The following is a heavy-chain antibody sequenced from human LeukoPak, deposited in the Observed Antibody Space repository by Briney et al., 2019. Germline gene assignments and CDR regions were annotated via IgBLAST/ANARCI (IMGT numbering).Heavy chain of an antibody. CDR3: ARGVVAAAGRTFDF. Sequence: PSGTLSLTCAVSGGSISSSNWWSWVRQPPGKGLEWIGEIYHSGSTNYNPSLKSRVTILEDKSKNQFSLKMSSVTAADTAVYYCARGVVAAAGRTFDFWGQGTLVTVSS. CDR1: GGSISSSNW. V-gene: IGHV4-4*02. CDR2: IYHSGST. J-gene: IGHJ4*02. D-gene: IGHD6-13*01.